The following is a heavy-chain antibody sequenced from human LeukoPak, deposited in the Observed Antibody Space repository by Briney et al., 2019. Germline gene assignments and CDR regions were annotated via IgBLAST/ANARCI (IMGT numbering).Heavy chain of an antibody. CDR1: GGSISSGGYY. Sequence: PSETLSLTCTVSGGSISSGGYYWSWIRQHPGKGLEWIGYIYYSGSTYYNPSLKSRVTISVDTSKNQFSLKLSSVTAADTAVYYCASRVRGVYVGGFDIWGQGTMVTVSS. J-gene: IGHJ3*02. D-gene: IGHD3-10*01. V-gene: IGHV4-31*03. CDR3: ASRVRGVYVGGFDI. CDR2: IYYSGST.